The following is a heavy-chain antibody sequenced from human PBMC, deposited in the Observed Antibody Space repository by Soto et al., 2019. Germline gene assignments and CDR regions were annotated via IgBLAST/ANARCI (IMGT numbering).Heavy chain of an antibody. CDR3: ARGRGRIPLAY. CDR1: GGSFSGYY. CDR2: INHSGST. V-gene: IGHV4-34*01. D-gene: IGHD2-15*01. J-gene: IGHJ4*02. Sequence: SETLSLTCAVYGGSFSGYYWSWIRQPPGKGLEWIGEINHSGSTNYNPSLKSRVTISVDTSKNQFSLKLSSVTAADTAVYYCARGRGRIPLAYWGQGTLVTVSS.